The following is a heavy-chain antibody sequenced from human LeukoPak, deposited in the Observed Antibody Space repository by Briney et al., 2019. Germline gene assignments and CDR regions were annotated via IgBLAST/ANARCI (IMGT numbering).Heavy chain of an antibody. CDR3: ARAPQWELDAWFDP. CDR2: INHSGST. D-gene: IGHD1-26*01. Sequence: PSETLSLTCAVYGGSFSGYYWSWIRQPPGKGLEWIGEINHSGSTNYNPSLKSRVTISVDTSKNQFSLKLSSVTAADTAVYYCARAPQWELDAWFDPWAREPWSPSPQ. V-gene: IGHV4-34*01. CDR1: GGSFSGYY. J-gene: IGHJ5*02.